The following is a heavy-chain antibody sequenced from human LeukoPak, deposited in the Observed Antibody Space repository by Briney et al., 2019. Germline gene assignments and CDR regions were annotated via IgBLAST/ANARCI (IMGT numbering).Heavy chain of an antibody. CDR2: ITAQNGNI. V-gene: IGHV1-18*01. CDR1: GYSFTNFG. Sequence: GASVKVSCKTSGYSFTNFGLSWVRQAPGQGLEWMGWITAQNGNINYAQRFQGRVTTTTDTSTSTAYMELRSLKSDDTAVYYCAREVVNYYGSGSYFSQNYYGMDVWGQGTTVTVSS. J-gene: IGHJ6*02. D-gene: IGHD3-10*01. CDR3: AREVVNYYGSGSYFSQNYYGMDV.